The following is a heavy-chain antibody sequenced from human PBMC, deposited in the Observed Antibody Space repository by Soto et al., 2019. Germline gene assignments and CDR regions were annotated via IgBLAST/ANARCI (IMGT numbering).Heavy chain of an antibody. CDR2: IYYSGST. Sequence: QLQLQESGPGLVKPSETLSLTCTVSGGSISSSSYYWGWIRQPPGKGLEWIGSIYYSGSTYYNPSLKSRVTISVDTSKNQFSLKLSSVTAADTAVYYCARHPRIAVAGAIFDYWGQGTLVTVSS. J-gene: IGHJ4*02. D-gene: IGHD6-19*01. CDR3: ARHPRIAVAGAIFDY. CDR1: GGSISSSSYY. V-gene: IGHV4-39*01.